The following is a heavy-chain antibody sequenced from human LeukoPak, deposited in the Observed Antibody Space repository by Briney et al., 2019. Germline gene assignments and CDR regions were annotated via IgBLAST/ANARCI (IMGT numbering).Heavy chain of an antibody. J-gene: IGHJ4*02. Sequence: PSETLSLTCTVSGGSISSSYYYWGWVRQPPGKEMEWLGCIYFSGNTYYNPSLKCRVTISVDTSKNQFSLKLNSVTAADTAVYYCARQYGYNLWFFDYWGQGTLVTVSS. CDR3: ARQYGYNLWFFDY. V-gene: IGHV4-39*01. D-gene: IGHD5-24*01. CDR1: GGSISSSYYY. CDR2: IYFSGNT.